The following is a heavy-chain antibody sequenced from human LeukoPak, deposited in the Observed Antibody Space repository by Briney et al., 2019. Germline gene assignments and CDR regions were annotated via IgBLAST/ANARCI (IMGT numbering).Heavy chain of an antibody. CDR1: GFIFSNAW. V-gene: IGHV3-15*01. CDR3: TTDGPASAAYGGYPFDY. J-gene: IGHJ4*02. CDR2: IKSKTAGGTT. Sequence: GGSLRLSCAASGFIFSNAWMSWVRQAPGKGLEWVGRIKSKTAGGTTDYAAPVKGRFTISRDDSKNTLYLQMNNLKTEDTALYYCTTDGPASAAYGGYPFDYWGQGTLVTVSS. D-gene: IGHD4-17*01.